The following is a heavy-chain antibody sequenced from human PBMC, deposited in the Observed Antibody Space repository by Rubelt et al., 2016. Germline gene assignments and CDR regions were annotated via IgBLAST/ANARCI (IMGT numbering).Heavy chain of an antibody. CDR2: IYYSGRA. J-gene: IGHJ5*01. CDR3: ARERTRPLGALDS. Sequence: QVQLQESGPGLVKPSQTLSVTCTVSGGSISSGGYYWSWIRHHPGKGLEWIGYIYYSGRAYYNPSLESRTTISLDTSKNQFSRRLNSMTAADTAGYYCARERTRPLGALDSWGQGTLVTVSS. D-gene: IGHD3-10*01. V-gene: IGHV4-31*03. CDR1: GGSISSGGYY.